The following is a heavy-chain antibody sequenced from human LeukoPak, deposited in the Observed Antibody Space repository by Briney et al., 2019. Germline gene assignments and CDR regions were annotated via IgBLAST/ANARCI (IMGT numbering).Heavy chain of an antibody. CDR2: INPSGGST. CDR1: GYTFTNYQ. Sequence: ASVKVSCKASGYTFTNYQIHWVRRAPGQGLELMGIINPSGGSTSYAQKFQGRVTMTRDTSTSTVYMELSSLRSEDTAVYYCAREAVLGGLDVWGQGTTVTGFS. CDR3: AREAVLGGLDV. V-gene: IGHV1-46*01. J-gene: IGHJ6*02. D-gene: IGHD2-8*02.